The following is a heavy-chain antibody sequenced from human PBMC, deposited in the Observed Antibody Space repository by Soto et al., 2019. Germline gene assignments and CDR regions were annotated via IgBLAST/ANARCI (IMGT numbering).Heavy chain of an antibody. CDR1: GASVSSNSAA. CDR3: ARDDIPEYSSSWYYLDY. CDR2: TYYRSKWYN. D-gene: IGHD6-13*01. V-gene: IGHV6-1*01. Sequence: SQTLSLTCAISGASVSSNSAAWNWIRQSPSRGLEWLGRTYYRSKWYNDYAVSVKSRVTINPDTSKNQFSLQLNSVTPEDTAVYYCARDDIPEYSSSWYYLDYWGQGTLVTVSS. J-gene: IGHJ4*02.